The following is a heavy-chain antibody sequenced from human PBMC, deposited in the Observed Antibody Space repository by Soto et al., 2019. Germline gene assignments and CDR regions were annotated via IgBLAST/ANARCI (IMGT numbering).Heavy chain of an antibody. CDR3: AREWLSVGYCSGGSCYSAS. CDR2: IIPILGIA. D-gene: IGHD2-15*01. V-gene: IGHV1-69*04. Sequence: SVKVSCKASGGTFSSYTISWVRQAPGQGLEWMGRIIPILGIANYAQKFQGRVTITADKSTSTAYMELSSLRSEDTAVYYCAREWLSVGYCSGGSCYSASWGQGTLVTVSS. CDR1: GGTFSSYT. J-gene: IGHJ5*02.